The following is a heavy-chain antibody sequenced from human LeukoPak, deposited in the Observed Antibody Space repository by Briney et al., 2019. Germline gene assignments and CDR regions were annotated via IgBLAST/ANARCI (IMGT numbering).Heavy chain of an antibody. V-gene: IGHV3-23*01. Sequence: GGSLRPSCAASGFMFSSYAMSWVRQAPGKGLEWVSAISGSGGSTYYGDSVKGRFTISRDNSKNTLYLQMNSLRAEDTAVYYCAKTRPLDSSSWSHGDYWGQGTLVTVSS. CDR3: AKTRPLDSSSWSHGDY. J-gene: IGHJ4*02. CDR1: GFMFSSYA. D-gene: IGHD6-13*01. CDR2: ISGSGGST.